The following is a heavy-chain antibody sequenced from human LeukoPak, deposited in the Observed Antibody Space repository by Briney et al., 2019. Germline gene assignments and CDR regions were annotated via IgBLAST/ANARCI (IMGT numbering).Heavy chain of an antibody. CDR3: ARGQYYYGSGGYYFFPFDY. CDR1: GVSISSTGYF. J-gene: IGHJ4*02. V-gene: IGHV4-39*01. CDR2: IYNTGST. Sequence: PSETLSLTCTVSGVSISSTGYFWGWIRQPPGKGLEWIGSIYNTGSTYYSPSLKSRVTISVDTSKNQFSLKLSSVTAADTAVYYCARGQYYYGSGGYYFFPFDYWGQGTLVTVSS. D-gene: IGHD3-10*01.